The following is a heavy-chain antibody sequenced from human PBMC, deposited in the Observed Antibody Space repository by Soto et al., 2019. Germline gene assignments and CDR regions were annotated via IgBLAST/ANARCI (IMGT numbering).Heavy chain of an antibody. J-gene: IGHJ5*02. CDR1: GYTFTSYG. Sequence: QVQLVQSGAEVKKPGASVKVSCKASGYTFTSYGISWVRQAPGQGLEWMGWISAYNGNTNYAQKLQGRVTMTTDTSTSTAYMELRSLRSDDTAVYYCARDPQRYDYIWGSDRRNWFDPWGQGTLVTVSS. D-gene: IGHD3-16*02. V-gene: IGHV1-18*01. CDR3: ARDPQRYDYIWGSDRRNWFDP. CDR2: ISAYNGNT.